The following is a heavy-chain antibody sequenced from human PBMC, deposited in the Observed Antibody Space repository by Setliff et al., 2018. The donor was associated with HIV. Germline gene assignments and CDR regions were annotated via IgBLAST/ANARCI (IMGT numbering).Heavy chain of an antibody. CDR1: GGSFSGYH. J-gene: IGHJ6*02. D-gene: IGHD5-12*01. CDR2: INHTGNT. V-gene: IGHV4-34*01. Sequence: SETLSLTCAVYGGSFSGYHWNWIRQFPGKGLEWIGEINHTGNTQYNPSLKTRVTLSVDTSKNQFSLRLSSVTAADTAVYYCARGYSGYVGFTSMDVWGQGTTVTVSS. CDR3: ARGYSGYVGFTSMDV.